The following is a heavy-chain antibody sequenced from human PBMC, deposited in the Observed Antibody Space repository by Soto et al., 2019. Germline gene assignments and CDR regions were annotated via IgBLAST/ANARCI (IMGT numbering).Heavy chain of an antibody. CDR3: ARMGDVPYYYYGMDV. CDR1: GYTFTSYG. Sequence: QVQLVQSGAEVKKPGASVKVSCKASGYTFTSYGISWVRQAPGQGLEWMGWINGYNGNTNYAQKLQGRVTLSTDTSTSRAYMELRSLRSDDSAVYYCARMGDVPYYYYGMDVWGQGTTVTVSS. D-gene: IGHD3-16*01. J-gene: IGHJ6*02. V-gene: IGHV1-18*01. CDR2: INGYNGNT.